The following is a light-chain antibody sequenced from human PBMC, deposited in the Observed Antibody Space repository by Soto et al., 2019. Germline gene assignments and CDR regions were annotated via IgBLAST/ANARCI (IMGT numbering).Light chain of an antibody. J-gene: IGKJ1*01. CDR3: EHDSTYSHWT. CDR2: ETS. Sequence: DIQMTQSPSTLSASVGDRVTITCRASQRICSWLAWYQQKPVKAPKLLIYETSNLESGVPSSFSGSVSEPEFTLTTSSQQPHDSATYHCEHDSTYSHWTCGQGTKVEIK. CDR1: QRICSW. V-gene: IGKV1-5*03.